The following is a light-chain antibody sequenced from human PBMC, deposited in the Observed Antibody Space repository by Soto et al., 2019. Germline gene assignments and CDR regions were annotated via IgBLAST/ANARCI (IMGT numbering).Light chain of an antibody. Sequence: QSALTQPPAVSGAPGQRVTISCTGSNSNIGAGYDVHWYQQLPGTAPKLLIYGNSNRPSGVPDRFSGSKSVTSASLAITGLQDEDEADYYCQSYDSSMSGSVFGTGNKVTVL. J-gene: IGLJ1*01. CDR3: QSYDSSMSGSV. CDR2: GNS. CDR1: NSNIGAGYD. V-gene: IGLV1-40*01.